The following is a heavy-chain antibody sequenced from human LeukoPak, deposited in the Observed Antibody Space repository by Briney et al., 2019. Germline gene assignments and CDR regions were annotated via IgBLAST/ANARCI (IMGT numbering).Heavy chain of an antibody. Sequence: PGGSLRLSCAASGFTFSNSAMSWVRLAPGKGLEWVSTLSGSGITTYYADSVKGRFTISRDNAKNSLYLQMNSLRAEDTAVYYCARAYSGTYRVGDYWGQGTLVTVSS. D-gene: IGHD1-26*01. CDR2: LSGSGITT. V-gene: IGHV3-23*01. CDR1: GFTFSNSA. J-gene: IGHJ4*02. CDR3: ARAYSGTYRVGDY.